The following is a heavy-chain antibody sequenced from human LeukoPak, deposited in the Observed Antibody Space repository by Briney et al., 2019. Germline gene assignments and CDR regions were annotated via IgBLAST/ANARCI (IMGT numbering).Heavy chain of an antibody. V-gene: IGHV3-30-3*01. Sequence: PGGSLRLSCAASGFTFSSYALHWVRQAPGKGLEWVAVIFSDGTKKYYADSVKGRFTISRDNSKNTLYLQMNSLRAEDTAVYYCARGYYYDSSGYPLDYYYYGMDVWGQGTTVTVSS. CDR3: ARGYYYDSSGYPLDYYYYGMDV. CDR1: GFTFSSYA. CDR2: IFSDGTKK. J-gene: IGHJ6*02. D-gene: IGHD3-22*01.